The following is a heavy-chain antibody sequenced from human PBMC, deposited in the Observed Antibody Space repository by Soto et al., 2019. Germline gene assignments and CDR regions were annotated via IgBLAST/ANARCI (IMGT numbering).Heavy chain of an antibody. CDR2: VIPLFGAA. V-gene: IGHV1-69*13. CDR3: AREQHDPYDASGYYFNWFDP. CDR1: GGTFNNYG. J-gene: IGHJ5*02. D-gene: IGHD3-22*01. Sequence: WASVKVSCKASGGTFNNYGINWVRQAPGQGLEWMGGVIPLFGAANYAQKFQGRVTITADASTSVVYMQLSSLRSEDTAVYYCAREQHDPYDASGYYFNWFDPWGQGTLVTVSS.